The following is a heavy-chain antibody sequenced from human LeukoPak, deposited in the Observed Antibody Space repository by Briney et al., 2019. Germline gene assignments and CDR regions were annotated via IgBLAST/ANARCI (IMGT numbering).Heavy chain of an antibody. CDR3: AREREDTDFLHNWFDP. D-gene: IGHD1-26*01. CDR1: GFTFNTYS. CDR2: ISSSTRYL. Sequence: GGSLRLSCAASGFTFNTYSMNWVGQAPGKGLEWVSSISSSTRYLYYADSVKGRFTIYKDTTKNSLYLQMKSLKAAATDGYYCAREREDTDFLHNWFDPWGQGTLVTVSS. V-gene: IGHV3-21*01. J-gene: IGHJ5*02.